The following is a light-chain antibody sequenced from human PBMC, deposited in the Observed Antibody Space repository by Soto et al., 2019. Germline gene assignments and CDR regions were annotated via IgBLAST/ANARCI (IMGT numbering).Light chain of an antibody. J-gene: IGKJ2*01. CDR1: QSLVYADGNTY. CDR2: KVF. V-gene: IGKV2-30*01. CDR3: MQTEHWPYP. Sequence: DVVMTQSPLSLPVTLGQSASISCTSSQSLVYADGNTYLNWLQQRPGQSPRRLIYKVFNRDSGVPDRLSGSASGSEFTLTISRVEAEDIGVYYCMQTEHWPYPFGLVTKVDIX.